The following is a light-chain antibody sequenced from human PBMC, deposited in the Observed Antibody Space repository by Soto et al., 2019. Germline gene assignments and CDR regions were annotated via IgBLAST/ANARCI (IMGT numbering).Light chain of an antibody. CDR1: QTINDW. Sequence: DVQMTQSPSTLSASVGDRVTITCRTSQTINDWLAWYQQKPGKAHSLLIYNASTLESGVPLRFSGSGSGTEFTLTISNLQPDDFATFYCHQYDRFPHTFGQGTKVEVK. CDR3: HQYDRFPHT. J-gene: IGKJ1*01. V-gene: IGKV1-5*03. CDR2: NAS.